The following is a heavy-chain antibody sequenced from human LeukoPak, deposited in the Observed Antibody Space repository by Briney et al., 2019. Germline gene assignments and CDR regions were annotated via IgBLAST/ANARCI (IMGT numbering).Heavy chain of an antibody. CDR3: ARESRYSSSPYYYYGMDV. Sequence: PSETLSLTCTVSGGSISSYYWSWIRQPPGKGLEWIGYIYYSGSTNYNPSLKSRVTISVDTSKNQFSLKLSSVTAADTAVYYCARESRYSSSPYYYYGMDVWGQGTTVTVSS. CDR2: IYYSGST. V-gene: IGHV4-59*01. J-gene: IGHJ6*02. D-gene: IGHD6-6*01. CDR1: GGSISSYY.